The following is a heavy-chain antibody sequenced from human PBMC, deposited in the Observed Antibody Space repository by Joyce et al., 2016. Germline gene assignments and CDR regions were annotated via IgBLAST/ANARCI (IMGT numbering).Heavy chain of an antibody. Sequence: QVQLVESGGGVVQPGRSLRLSCAASGFTFNTYGMHWVRQAPGKGLEGVAVISYDGGLEFYGGSVKGRFTISRDNSKNTLYLQMSSLRPEDTAVYYCAKDRSPNYYYGMDVWGQGTTVTVSS. CDR1: GFTFNTYG. CDR2: ISYDGGLE. D-gene: IGHD3-10*01. V-gene: IGHV3-30*18. CDR3: AKDRSPNYYYGMDV. J-gene: IGHJ6*02.